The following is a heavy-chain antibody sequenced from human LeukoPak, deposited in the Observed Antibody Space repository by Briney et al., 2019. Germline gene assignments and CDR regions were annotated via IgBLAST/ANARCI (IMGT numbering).Heavy chain of an antibody. D-gene: IGHD5-18*01. Sequence: GGSLRLSCAASGFSVSNNYISWVRQAPGKGLEWVSVIYSGGSTYYADSVKGRFTISRDNSKNTVYLQMNSLRAEDTAVYYCAVEPRGYSYGDYYFDYWGQGTLVTVSS. J-gene: IGHJ4*02. CDR3: AVEPRGYSYGDYYFDY. CDR2: IYSGGST. V-gene: IGHV3-66*01. CDR1: GFSVSNNY.